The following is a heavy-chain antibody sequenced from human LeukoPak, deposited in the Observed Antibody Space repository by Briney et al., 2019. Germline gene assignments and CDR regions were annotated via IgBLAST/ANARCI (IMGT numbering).Heavy chain of an antibody. V-gene: IGHV3-30*02. CDR2: IRYDGSNK. CDR3: AKDLVTGSLDY. Sequence: GGSLRLSRAASGFTFSSYGMHWVRQAPGKGLEWVAFIRYDGSNKYYADSVRGRFTISRDNSKNTLYLQMNSLRAEDTAIYYCAKDLVTGSLDYWGQGTLVTVSS. CDR1: GFTFSSYG. J-gene: IGHJ4*02. D-gene: IGHD3-10*01.